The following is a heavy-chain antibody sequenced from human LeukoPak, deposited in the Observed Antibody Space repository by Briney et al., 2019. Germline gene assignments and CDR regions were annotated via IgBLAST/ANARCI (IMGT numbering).Heavy chain of an antibody. CDR3: ARHVSTYDSSGYCYTHDAFDI. CDR2: IYYSGST. J-gene: IGHJ3*02. D-gene: IGHD3-22*01. Sequence: PSETLSLTCTVSGGSISSYYWSWIRQPPGKGLEWIGYIYYSGSTNYNPSLKSRVTISVDTSKNQFSLKLSSVTAAATAVYYCARHVSTYDSSGYCYTHDAFDIWGQGTMVTVSS. V-gene: IGHV4-59*08. CDR1: GGSISSYY.